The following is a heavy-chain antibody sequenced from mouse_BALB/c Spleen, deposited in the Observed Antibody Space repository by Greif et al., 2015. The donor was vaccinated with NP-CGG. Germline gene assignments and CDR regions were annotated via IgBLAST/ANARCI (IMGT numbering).Heavy chain of an antibody. CDR2: IYPSDSYT. CDR3: TSTTAHYFDY. V-gene: IGHV1-69*02. Sequence: VQLQQSGAELVRPGASVKLSCKASGYTFTSYWINWVKQRPGQGLEWIGNIYPSDSYTNYNQKFKDKATLTVDKSSSTAYMQLSSPTSEDSAVYYCTSTTAHYFDYWGQGTTLTVSS. D-gene: IGHD1-2*01. CDR1: GYTFTSYW. J-gene: IGHJ2*01.